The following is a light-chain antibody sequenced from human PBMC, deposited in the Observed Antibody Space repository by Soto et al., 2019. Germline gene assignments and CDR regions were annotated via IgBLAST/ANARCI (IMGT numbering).Light chain of an antibody. CDR1: QSVSRY. J-gene: IGKJ1*01. Sequence: EIVLTQSPDTLSLSPGESATLSCRASQSVSRYLAWYQQKPGQTPRLLIYDASNRAAGIPARFSGSGSGTQFTLTISSLQSEDFAVYYCQQYNNWPPAWTFGQGTKVDIK. V-gene: IGKV3-11*01. CDR3: QQYNNWPPAWT. CDR2: DAS.